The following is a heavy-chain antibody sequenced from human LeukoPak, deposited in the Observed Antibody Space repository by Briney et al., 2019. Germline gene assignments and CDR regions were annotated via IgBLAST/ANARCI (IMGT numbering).Heavy chain of an antibody. CDR1: GGSIISSDYH. J-gene: IGHJ4*02. D-gene: IGHD5-24*01. Sequence: PSETLSLTCTVSGGSIISSDYHWGWVRQPPGKGLEWIGSIYYSGSTYYNPSLKSRVTISVDTSKNQFSLKLSSVTAADTAVYYCARLGRDGYKVPDYWGQGTLVTVSS. CDR2: IYYSGST. CDR3: ARLGRDGYKVPDY. V-gene: IGHV4-39*01.